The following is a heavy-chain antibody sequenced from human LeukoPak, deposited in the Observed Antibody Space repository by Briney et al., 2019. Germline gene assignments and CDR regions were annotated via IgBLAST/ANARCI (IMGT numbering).Heavy chain of an antibody. Sequence: GGSLRLSCAASGFTFSSYGMHWVRQAPGKGLEWVAVIWYDGSNKYYADSVKGRFTISRDNSNNTLYLQMNSLRAEDTAVYYCARDRVPAAYFDYWGQGTLVTVSS. CDR3: ARDRVPAAYFDY. V-gene: IGHV3-33*01. CDR1: GFTFSSYG. J-gene: IGHJ4*02. CDR2: IWYDGSNK. D-gene: IGHD2-2*01.